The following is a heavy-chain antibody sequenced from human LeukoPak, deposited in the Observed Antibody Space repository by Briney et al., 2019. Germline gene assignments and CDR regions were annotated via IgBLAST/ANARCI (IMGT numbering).Heavy chain of an antibody. CDR2: ISAYNGNT. Sequence: ASVKVSCKASGYTFTSDSISWVRQAPGQGLEWMGWISAYNGNTNYAQKLQGRVTMTTDTSTSTAYMELRSLRSDDTAVYYCARPRTMVRGVIRFFVDAFDIWGQGTMVTVSS. CDR1: GYTFTSDS. CDR3: ARPRTMVRGVIRFFVDAFDI. V-gene: IGHV1-18*01. D-gene: IGHD3-10*01. J-gene: IGHJ3*02.